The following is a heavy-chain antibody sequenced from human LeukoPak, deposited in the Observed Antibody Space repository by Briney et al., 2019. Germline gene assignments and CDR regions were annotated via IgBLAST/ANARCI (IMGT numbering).Heavy chain of an antibody. V-gene: IGHV3-48*01. CDR2: ISRSSTTI. CDR1: GFTFSSYS. J-gene: IGHJ6*03. Sequence: GGSLRLSCAASGFTFSSYSMNWDRQAAGKGLEWVSYISRSSTTIYYADSVKGRFSISRDNAKNSLYLQMNSLRAEDTAVYYCAKERMLNGDYGYMDVWGKGTTVTISS. CDR3: AKERMLNGDYGYMDV. D-gene: IGHD3-16*01.